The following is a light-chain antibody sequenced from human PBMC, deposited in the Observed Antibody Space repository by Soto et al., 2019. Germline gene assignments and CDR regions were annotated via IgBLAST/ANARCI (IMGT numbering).Light chain of an antibody. V-gene: IGKV1-5*01. CDR3: KQFHSFPWT. Sequence: DIQMTQSPSTLSASVGDRVTITCRASQTIHSFLAWYQQKAEKAPKLLIYDASNLESGVPSRFSGSGSGTEFTLTVRSLQPDDFATFYCKQFHSFPWTFGQGTKVDI. J-gene: IGKJ1*01. CDR2: DAS. CDR1: QTIHSF.